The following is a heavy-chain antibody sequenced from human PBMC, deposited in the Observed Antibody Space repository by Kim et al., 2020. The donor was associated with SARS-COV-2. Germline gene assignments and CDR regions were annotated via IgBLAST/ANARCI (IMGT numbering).Heavy chain of an antibody. J-gene: IGHJ4*02. V-gene: IGHV4-61*01. CDR1: GGSVSSGSYY. CDR2: IYYSGST. D-gene: IGHD1-1*01. Sequence: SETLSLTCTVSGGSVSSGSYYWSWIRQPPGKGLEWIGYIYYSGSTNYNPSLKSRVTISVDTSKNQFSLKLSSVTAADTAVYYCARSTHTTYFDYWGQGTLVTVSS. CDR3: ARSTHTTYFDY.